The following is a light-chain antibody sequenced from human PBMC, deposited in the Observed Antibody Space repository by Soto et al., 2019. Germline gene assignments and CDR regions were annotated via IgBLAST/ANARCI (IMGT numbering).Light chain of an antibody. J-gene: IGKJ2*01. CDR1: QSVLYSSNNKNY. V-gene: IGKV4-1*01. CDR2: WAP. Sequence: DIVMTQSPDSLAVSLGERATINCKSSQSVLYSSNNKNYVAWYQQKPGQPPNLLIYWAPTRESGVPDRFSGSGSGTEFTLTISSLQAEDVAVYYCQQYYSTPYTFGQGTKLEIK. CDR3: QQYYSTPYT.